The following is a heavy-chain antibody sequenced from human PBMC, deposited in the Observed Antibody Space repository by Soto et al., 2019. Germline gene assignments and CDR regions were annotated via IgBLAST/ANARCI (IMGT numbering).Heavy chain of an antibody. V-gene: IGHV3-66*01. J-gene: IGHJ6*02. CDR1: GFAVSSNY. CDR3: ARSRTGTTYGGMDV. CDR2: IHSGGDT. D-gene: IGHD1-7*01. Sequence: VQLVESGGDLVQPGGSLRLSCAASGFAVSSNYMTWVRQVPGKGLEWVSVIHSGGDTHYADSVRGRFTISRDNSKNTLYLQINSLRAEDTAVYYCARSRTGTTYGGMDVWGQGTTFTVSS.